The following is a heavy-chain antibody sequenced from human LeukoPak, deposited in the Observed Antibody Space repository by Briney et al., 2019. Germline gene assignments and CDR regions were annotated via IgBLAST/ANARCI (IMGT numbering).Heavy chain of an antibody. CDR2: ISSSSSTI. Sequence: GGSLRLSCAASGFTFSSYGVHWVRQAPGKGLEWVSYISSSSSTIYYADSVKGRFTISRDNAKNSLYLQMNSLRAEDTAVYYCARDRYGDYDDAFDIWGQGTMVTVSS. J-gene: IGHJ3*02. CDR3: ARDRYGDYDDAFDI. CDR1: GFTFSSYG. D-gene: IGHD4-17*01. V-gene: IGHV3-48*01.